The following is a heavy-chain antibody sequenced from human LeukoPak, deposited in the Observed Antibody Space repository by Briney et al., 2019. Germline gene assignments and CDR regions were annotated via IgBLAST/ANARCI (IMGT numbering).Heavy chain of an antibody. CDR3: ARDAYCGGDCYRGNWYFDL. Sequence: SQTLSLTCDVSGGSISSGGYSWSWIRQPPGKGLEWIGYIYHSGSTYYNPSLKSRVTISVDRSKNQFSLKLSSVTAADTAVYYCARDAYCGGDCYRGNWYFDLWGRGTLVTVSS. V-gene: IGHV4-30-2*01. D-gene: IGHD2-21*02. J-gene: IGHJ2*01. CDR1: GGSISSGGYS. CDR2: IYHSGST.